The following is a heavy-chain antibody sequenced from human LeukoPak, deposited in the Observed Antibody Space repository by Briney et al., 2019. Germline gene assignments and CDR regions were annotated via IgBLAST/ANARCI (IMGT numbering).Heavy chain of an antibody. V-gene: IGHV3-23*01. CDR3: AKDGGYSSGWLDY. CDR1: GFTFSSYA. D-gene: IGHD6-19*01. Sequence: PGGSLRLSCAASGFTFSSYAMTWVRQAPGKGLQWVSAISGSGGSTYYADSVKGRFTISRDNSKNTLYLQMNSLRAEDTAVYYCAKDGGYSSGWLDYWGQGTLVTVSS. J-gene: IGHJ4*02. CDR2: ISGSGGST.